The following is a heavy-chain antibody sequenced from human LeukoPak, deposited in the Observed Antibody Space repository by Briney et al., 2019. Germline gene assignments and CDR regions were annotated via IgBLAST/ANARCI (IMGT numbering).Heavy chain of an antibody. V-gene: IGHV3-53*01. J-gene: IGHJ2*01. Sequence: GGSLRLSCAASGFTVSSDYMGWVRQAPGKGLEWVSVIYSGGSTYYADSVKGRFTISRDNSKNTLYLQMNSLRAEDTAVYYCARVRAVAGIRYWYFDLWGRGTLVTVSS. D-gene: IGHD6-19*01. CDR2: IYSGGST. CDR3: ARVRAVAGIRYWYFDL. CDR1: GFTVSSDY.